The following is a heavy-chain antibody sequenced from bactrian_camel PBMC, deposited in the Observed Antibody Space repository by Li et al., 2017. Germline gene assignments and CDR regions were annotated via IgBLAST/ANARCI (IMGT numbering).Heavy chain of an antibody. J-gene: IGHJ4*01. D-gene: IGHD3*01. CDR3: AKDINDCYSDSWCYLTGQYNY. Sequence: VQLVESGGGLVQPGGSLRLSCAASGYTYSRICMGWFRQAPGKGLEWVSSITRTGNIVTYSDSVKGRFTISRDNAKNTLYLQLDSLKTEDTAMYYCAKDINDCYSDSWCYLTGQYNYWGQGTQVTVS. CDR1: GYTYSRIC. CDR2: ITRTGNIV. V-gene: IGHV3S42*01.